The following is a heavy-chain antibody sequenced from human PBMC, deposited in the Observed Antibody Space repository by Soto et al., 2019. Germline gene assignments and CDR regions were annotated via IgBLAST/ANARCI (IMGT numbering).Heavy chain of an antibody. V-gene: IGHV4-34*01. CDR2: INRSGST. CDR1: GGSFSVYY. Sequence: SETLSLTCAVYGGSFSVYYLRWIRRPPGKGLEWIGEINRSGSTNSTSSLTSRVTISVETSKNQFSLKLSSVTAADTAVYYCARAIHLYGDYVRHWFDPWGQGTLVTVSS. D-gene: IGHD4-17*01. CDR3: ARAIHLYGDYVRHWFDP. J-gene: IGHJ5*02.